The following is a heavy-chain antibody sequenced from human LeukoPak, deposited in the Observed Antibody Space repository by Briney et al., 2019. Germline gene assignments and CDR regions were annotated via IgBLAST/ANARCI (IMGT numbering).Heavy chain of an antibody. Sequence: NPSETLSLTCTVSGGSISSGSYYWSWIRQPAGKGLEWIGRLYTSGSTNYSPSLKSRVTISVDASKNQFSPRLTSVTAADTAVYYCARSPGPDLNYYDTSGSYYFDYWGQGTLVTVSS. D-gene: IGHD3-22*01. CDR3: ARSPGPDLNYYDTSGSYYFDY. CDR2: LYTSGST. V-gene: IGHV4-61*02. J-gene: IGHJ4*02. CDR1: GGSISSGSYY.